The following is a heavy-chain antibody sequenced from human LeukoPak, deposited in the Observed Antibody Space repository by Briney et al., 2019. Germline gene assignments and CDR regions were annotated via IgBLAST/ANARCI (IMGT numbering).Heavy chain of an antibody. Sequence: GGSLRLSCAASGFTFSSYWMSWVRQAPGKGLEWVAHIKQDGSEKYYVDSVKGRFTISRDNAKNSLYLQMNSLRAEDTAVYYCARGSYDFWSGYSTHWFDPWGQGTLVTVSS. CDR1: GFTFSSYW. J-gene: IGHJ5*02. CDR2: IKQDGSEK. V-gene: IGHV3-7*01. D-gene: IGHD3-3*01. CDR3: ARGSYDFWSGYSTHWFDP.